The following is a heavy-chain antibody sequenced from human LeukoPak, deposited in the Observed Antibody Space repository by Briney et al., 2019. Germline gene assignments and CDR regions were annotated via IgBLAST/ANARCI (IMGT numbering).Heavy chain of an antibody. CDR3: ARRVSVTTVTRRAEHNRFDP. Sequence: GESLKISCKGSGYSFTSYRIGWVRQMPGKGLEWMGIIYPGDSDTRYSPSFQGQVTISADKSIGTAYLQWSSLKASDTAMYYCARRVSVTTVTRRAEHNRFDPWGQGTLVTVSS. D-gene: IGHD4-17*01. CDR1: GYSFTSYR. J-gene: IGHJ5*02. CDR2: IYPGDSDT. V-gene: IGHV5-51*01.